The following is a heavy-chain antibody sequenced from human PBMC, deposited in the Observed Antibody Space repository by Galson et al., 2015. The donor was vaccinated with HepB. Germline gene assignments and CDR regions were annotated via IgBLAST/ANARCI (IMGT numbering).Heavy chain of an antibody. D-gene: IGHD5-18*01. Sequence: SLRLSCAASGFTFSSFAMTWVRQAPGKGLEWVSAISGSGDSTYYADPVQGRFTISRDNSKNTLYLQMNNLRAEDTALYYCAKDVDTAMALTYTFDYWGQGTLVTVSS. V-gene: IGHV3-23*01. CDR3: AKDVDTAMALTYTFDY. J-gene: IGHJ4*02. CDR1: GFTFSSFA. CDR2: ISGSGDST.